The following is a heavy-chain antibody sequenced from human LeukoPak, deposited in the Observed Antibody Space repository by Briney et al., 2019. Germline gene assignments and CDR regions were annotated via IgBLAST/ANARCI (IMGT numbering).Heavy chain of an antibody. Sequence: GGSLRLSCAASGFTFSSYAMSWVRQAPGTGLEWVSAISGSGGSTYYADSVKGRFTISRDNSKNTLYLQMNSLRAEDTAVYYCAKDLRRLQLPGTFDYWGQGTLVTVSS. J-gene: IGHJ4*02. CDR3: AKDLRRLQLPGTFDY. V-gene: IGHV3-23*01. CDR1: GFTFSSYA. D-gene: IGHD5-24*01. CDR2: ISGSGGST.